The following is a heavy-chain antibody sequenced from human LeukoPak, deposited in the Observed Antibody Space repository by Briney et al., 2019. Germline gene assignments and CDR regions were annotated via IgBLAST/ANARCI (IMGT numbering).Heavy chain of an antibody. D-gene: IGHD3-22*01. CDR2: IYYSGST. CDR3: ARHWRSHYYDIPV. Sequence: SETLSLTCTVSGGSISSYYWSWIRQPPGKGLEWIGYIYYSGSTNYNPSLKSRVTISVDTSKNQFSLKLSSVTAADMAVYYCARHWRSHYYDIPVWGQGTTVTVSS. J-gene: IGHJ6*02. V-gene: IGHV4-59*08. CDR1: GGSISSYY.